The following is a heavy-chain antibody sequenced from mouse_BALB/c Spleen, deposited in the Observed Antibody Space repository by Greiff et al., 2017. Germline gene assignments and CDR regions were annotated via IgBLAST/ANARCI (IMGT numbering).Heavy chain of an antibody. CDR1: GYTFTDYN. D-gene: IGHD1-2*01. CDR3: ARWKFITTATLAY. V-gene: IGHV1S29*02. CDR2: IYPYNGGT. Sequence: EVQLQESGPELVKPGASVKISCKASGYTFTDYNMHWVKQSHGKSLEWIGYIYPYNGGTGYNQKFKSKATLTVDNSSSTAYMELRSLTSEDSAVYYCARWKFITTATLAYWGQGTLVTVSA. J-gene: IGHJ3*01.